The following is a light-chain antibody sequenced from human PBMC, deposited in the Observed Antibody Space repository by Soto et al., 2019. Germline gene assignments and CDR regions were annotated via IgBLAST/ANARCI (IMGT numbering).Light chain of an antibody. CDR1: QSISTW. J-gene: IGKJ1*01. Sequence: DIHMTPSPSTLSASVVDRVTITFRSSQSISTWLAWYQQKPGKLPQLLIYDASSLESGVPSRFSVSVSGTEIPFGISSLHTDDFGPYYCQHYNTYPWTFGQGTKVDIK. V-gene: IGKV1-5*01. CDR3: QHYNTYPWT. CDR2: DAS.